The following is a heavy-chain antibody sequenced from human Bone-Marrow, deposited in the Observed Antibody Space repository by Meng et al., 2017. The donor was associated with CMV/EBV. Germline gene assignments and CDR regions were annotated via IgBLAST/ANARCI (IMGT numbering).Heavy chain of an antibody. V-gene: IGHV1-69*05. Sequence: SAMVFCKASGGTFSSYAISWVRQAPEQGLEWMGGVIPIFGTANYAKKFQGRVTITTDESTSTAYMELSSLRSEDTAVYYCARCATETTRWFDPWGQGTLVTVSS. D-gene: IGHD1-7*01. CDR3: ARCATETTRWFDP. CDR1: GGTFSSYA. CDR2: VIPIFGTA. J-gene: IGHJ5*02.